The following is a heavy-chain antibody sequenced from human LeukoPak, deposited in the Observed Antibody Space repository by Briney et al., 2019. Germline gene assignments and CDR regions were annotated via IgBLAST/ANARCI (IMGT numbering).Heavy chain of an antibody. CDR3: ARVIAVAGKANYYYYGMDV. Sequence: SVKVSYKASGGTFSSYAISWARQASGQGLEWMGWIIPFFGTANYAQKFQGRVTITADESTSTAYMELSSLRSEDTAVYYCARVIAVAGKANYYYYGMDVWGQGTTVTVSS. J-gene: IGHJ6*02. CDR2: IIPFFGTA. V-gene: IGHV1-69*13. CDR1: GGTFSSYA. D-gene: IGHD6-19*01.